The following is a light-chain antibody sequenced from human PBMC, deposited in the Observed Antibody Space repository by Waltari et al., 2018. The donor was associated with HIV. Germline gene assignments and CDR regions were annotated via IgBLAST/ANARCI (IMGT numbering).Light chain of an antibody. Sequence: QSVLTQPPSVSAAPGQKVTISCSGSSSNIGNFYLSWYQQLPGTAPKLLTYENDKRPAGIPDRFSGSKSGTSATLGITGLQTGDEANYYCGTWDSSLSAGVVFGGGTKLTVL. CDR1: SSNIGNFY. V-gene: IGLV1-51*02. CDR3: GTWDSSLSAGVV. CDR2: END. J-gene: IGLJ2*01.